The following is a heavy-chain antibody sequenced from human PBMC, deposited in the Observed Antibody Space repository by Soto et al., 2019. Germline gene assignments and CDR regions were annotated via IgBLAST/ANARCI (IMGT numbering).Heavy chain of an antibody. CDR3: ARDLWRLGYRSSTSCSPSYYYYYGMDV. V-gene: IGHV3-30-3*01. D-gene: IGHD2-2*01. CDR2: ISYDGSNK. CDR1: GFTFSSYA. Sequence: PGGSLRLSCAASGFTFSSYAMHWVRQAPGKGLEWVAVISYDGSNKYYADSVKGRFTISRDNSKNTLYLQMNSLRAEDTAVYYCARDLWRLGYRSSTSCSPSYYYYYGMDVWGQGTTVTVSS. J-gene: IGHJ6*02.